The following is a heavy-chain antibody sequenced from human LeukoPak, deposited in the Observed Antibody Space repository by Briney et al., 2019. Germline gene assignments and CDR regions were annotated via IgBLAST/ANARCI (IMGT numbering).Heavy chain of an antibody. V-gene: IGHV3-9*01. CDR1: GFTFDDYA. CDR2: ISWNSGSI. Sequence: GGSLRLSCAASGFTFDDYAMPWVRQAPGKGLEWVSGISWNSGSIGYADSVKGRFTISRDNAKNSLYLQMNSLRAEDTALYYCAKDRGIYYDSSGYCDYWGQGTLVTVSS. J-gene: IGHJ4*02. D-gene: IGHD3-22*01. CDR3: AKDRGIYYDSSGYCDY.